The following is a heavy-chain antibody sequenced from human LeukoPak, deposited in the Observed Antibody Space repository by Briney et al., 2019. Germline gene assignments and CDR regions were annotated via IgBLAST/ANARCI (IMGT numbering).Heavy chain of an antibody. CDR1: GFTFGEYG. V-gene: IGHV3-49*04. J-gene: IGHJ4*02. CDR2: IRSKPYNEAT. CDR3: SRVHSWGGSDCFDL. Sequence: GGSLRLSCTISGFTFGEYGISWVRQAPGKGLEWIGLIRSKPYNEATEYAASVKGRFTISRDDSRSIAFLQMNSLTTGDTAVYYCSRVHSWGGSDCFDLWGQGTLVAVSS. D-gene: IGHD3-16*01.